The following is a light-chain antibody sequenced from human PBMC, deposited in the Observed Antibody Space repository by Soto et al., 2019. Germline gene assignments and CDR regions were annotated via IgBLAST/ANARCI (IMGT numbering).Light chain of an antibody. CDR2: AAS. J-gene: IGKJ1*01. Sequence: DIQMTQSPSSLSASVGDEVTITCRASQTIMTYLNWYQLKPGKPPRLLIYAASSLQSGVPSRFSGSGSGTDFTLTISSLQPEDFATYSCQQYYSYPRAFGQGTKVDIK. V-gene: IGKV1-39*01. CDR1: QTIMTY. CDR3: QQYYSYPRA.